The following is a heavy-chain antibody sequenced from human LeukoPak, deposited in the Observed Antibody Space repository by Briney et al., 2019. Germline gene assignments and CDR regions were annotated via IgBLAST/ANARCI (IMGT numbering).Heavy chain of an antibody. CDR3: AREVSSGWQVYYYYYGMDV. CDR1: GFTFSDYY. V-gene: IGHV3-11*01. CDR2: ISSSGSTI. J-gene: IGHJ6*02. Sequence: GGSLRLSCAASGFTFSDYYMSWIRQAPGKGLEWVSYISSSGSTIYYADSVKGRFTISRDNAKNSLYLQMNSLRAEDTAVYYCAREVSSGWQVYYYYYGMDVWGQGTRSPSP. D-gene: IGHD6-19*01.